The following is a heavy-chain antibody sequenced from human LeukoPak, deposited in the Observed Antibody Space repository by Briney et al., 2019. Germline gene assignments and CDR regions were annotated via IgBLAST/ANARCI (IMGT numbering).Heavy chain of an antibody. V-gene: IGHV1-8*01. J-gene: IGHJ4*02. CDR2: MNPNSGDT. CDR1: GYTFTSYD. D-gene: IGHD5-18*01. Sequence: ASVKVSCKASGYTFTSYDINWVRQATGQGLEWMGWMNPNSGDTGYAQNFQGGLNMTRNTSKSTAYMELSSLRSEDTAVYYCARARGYNYGYVDYWGQGTLVTVSS. CDR3: ARARGYNYGYVDY.